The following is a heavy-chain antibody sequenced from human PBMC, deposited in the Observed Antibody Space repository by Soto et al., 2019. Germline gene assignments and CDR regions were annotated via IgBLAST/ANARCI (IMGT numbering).Heavy chain of an antibody. CDR1: GGSISSGGYS. CDR2: IYHSGNT. Sequence: PSETLSLTCAVSGGSISSGGYSWTWIRQPPGKGLEWIGYIYHSGNTYYIPSLKSRITISGDRSKNQFTLNLSSVTAADTAVYYCASNVAADDALAVWGQGTMVTVSS. V-gene: IGHV4-30-2*01. CDR3: ASNVAADDALAV. J-gene: IGHJ3*01. D-gene: IGHD2-15*01.